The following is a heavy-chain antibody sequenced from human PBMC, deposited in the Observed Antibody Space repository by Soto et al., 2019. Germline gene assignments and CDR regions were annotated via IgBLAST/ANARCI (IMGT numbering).Heavy chain of an antibody. D-gene: IGHD1-1*01. J-gene: IGHJ4*02. V-gene: IGHV4-39*01. CDR3: ARKKAATVYLDY. Sequence: QLQLQESCAGLLKPSETLSLTCTVSGGSISSSIFYWRWIRQLPGKGLEWIGSVSYTGRTYYNPSPKSRITTSVDTSKNRFALNLSSVTAADTAVYFCARKKAATVYLDYWGQGAPVTVS. CDR2: VSYTGRT. CDR1: GGSISSSIFY.